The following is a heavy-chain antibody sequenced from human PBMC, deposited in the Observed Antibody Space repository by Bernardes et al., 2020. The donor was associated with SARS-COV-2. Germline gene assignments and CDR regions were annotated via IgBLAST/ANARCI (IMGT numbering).Heavy chain of an antibody. CDR2: THSSGNS. CDR1: GGSTSFYH. J-gene: IGHJ4*02. D-gene: IGHD3-16*01. V-gene: IGHV4-4*07. Sequence: SETLSLTCTVSGGSTSFYHWSWIRQPAGKGLEWVGRTHSSGNSDYNPSLKTRVTMSVDTSKNQFSLNLSSVTAADTAVYYCARTWGGGNHFDYWGQGALVTVSS. CDR3: ARTWGGGNHFDY.